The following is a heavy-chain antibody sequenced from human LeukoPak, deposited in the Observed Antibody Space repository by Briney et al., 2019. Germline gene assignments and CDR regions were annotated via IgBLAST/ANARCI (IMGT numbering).Heavy chain of an antibody. CDR2: VNYSGST. V-gene: IGHV4-59*08. CDR3: ARRRYSYGFNYGMDV. J-gene: IGHJ6*02. CDR1: DGFLSSYY. Sequence: PSETLSLTRTVSDGFLSSYYWSWIRQPPGKGLEWIGNVNYSGSTNYSPSLKSRVTISVDTSKNQLSLRLSSVTAADTAVYYCARRRYSYGFNYGMDVWGQGTTVTVSS. D-gene: IGHD5-18*01.